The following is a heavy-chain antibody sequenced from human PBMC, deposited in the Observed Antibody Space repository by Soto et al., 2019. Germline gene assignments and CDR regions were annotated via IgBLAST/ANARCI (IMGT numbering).Heavy chain of an antibody. J-gene: IGHJ3*02. CDR2: IYYSGST. V-gene: IGHV4-39*01. CDR3: AKTSSAHDAFDI. D-gene: IGHD6-19*01. CDR1: GGSISSSSYY. Sequence: SETLSLTCTVSGGSISSSSYYWGWNRQPPGKGLEWIGSIYYSGSTYYNPSLKSRVTISVDTSKNQFSLKLSSVTAADTGVYYCAKTSSAHDAFDIWGQGTMVTVSS.